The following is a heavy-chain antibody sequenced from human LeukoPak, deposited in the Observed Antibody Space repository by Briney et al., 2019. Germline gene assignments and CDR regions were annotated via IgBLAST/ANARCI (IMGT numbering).Heavy chain of an antibody. J-gene: IGHJ4*02. CDR3: AKGTKMVRGVIPNDY. V-gene: IGHV3-21*04. D-gene: IGHD3-10*01. CDR2: ISSSSSYI. Sequence: GGSLRLSCAASGFTFSSYSMNWVRQAPGKGLEWVSSISSSSSYIYYADSVKGRFTISRDNAKNSLYLQMNSLRAEDTAVYYCAKGTKMVRGVIPNDYWGQGTLVTVSS. CDR1: GFTFSSYS.